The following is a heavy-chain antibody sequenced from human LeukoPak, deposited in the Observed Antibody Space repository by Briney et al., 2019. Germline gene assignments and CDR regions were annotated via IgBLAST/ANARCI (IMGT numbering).Heavy chain of an antibody. D-gene: IGHD4-17*01. CDR3: ARDRTTVTTGYYGMDV. CDR1: GYIFTSYG. J-gene: IGHJ6*02. Sequence: ASVKVSCKASGYIFTSYGISWVRQAPGQGLEWVGWISAYNGNTNYAQKFQGRVTLTRDTSIITAYMELTRLRSDDTAMYYCARDRTTVTTGYYGMDVWGQGTTVTVSS. CDR2: ISAYNGNT. V-gene: IGHV1-18*01.